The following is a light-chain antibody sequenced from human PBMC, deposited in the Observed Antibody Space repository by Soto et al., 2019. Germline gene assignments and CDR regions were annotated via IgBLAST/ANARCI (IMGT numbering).Light chain of an antibody. V-gene: IGLV2-14*01. CDR1: SSDVGGYNY. CDR3: SSYTSSNVV. J-gene: IGLJ2*01. CDR2: EVS. Sequence: QSALTRPASVSGSPGQSITISCTGTSSDVGGYNYVSWYQQHPGKAPKLMIYEVSNRPSGVSNRFSGSKSGNTASLTISGLQAEDEADYYCSSYTSSNVVFGGGTKLTVL.